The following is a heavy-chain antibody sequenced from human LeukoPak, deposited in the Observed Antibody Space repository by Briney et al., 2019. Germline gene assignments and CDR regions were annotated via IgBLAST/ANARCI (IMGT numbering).Heavy chain of an antibody. D-gene: IGHD1-26*01. Sequence: QPGGSLRPSCAASGFPFDDKAMHWVRQAPGKGLEWVAGISRNSDSTGYADSVKGRFTISRDNAKNSLYLQMNSLRAEDMALYYCVKDIGSGSYRYGGYFDYWGQGTLVTVSS. J-gene: IGHJ4*02. CDR2: ISRNSDST. CDR1: GFPFDDKA. V-gene: IGHV3-9*03. CDR3: VKDIGSGSYRYGGYFDY.